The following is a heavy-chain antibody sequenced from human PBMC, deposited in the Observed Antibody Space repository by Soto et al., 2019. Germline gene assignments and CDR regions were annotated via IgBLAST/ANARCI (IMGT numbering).Heavy chain of an antibody. V-gene: IGHV4-59*02. CDR2: IYYSGST. Sequence: PSEPLCLTCTVSGGSVSSDYWSWVRQPRGKGLEWIVGIYYSGSTTYNPCLRSRVTISVDMSKNQFSLNLRSVTVSYTAGSFWTRSETTPFFVDWGQGTLVTVSS. J-gene: IGHJ4*02. D-gene: IGHD3-16*02. CDR3: TRSETTPFFVD. CDR1: GGSVSSDY.